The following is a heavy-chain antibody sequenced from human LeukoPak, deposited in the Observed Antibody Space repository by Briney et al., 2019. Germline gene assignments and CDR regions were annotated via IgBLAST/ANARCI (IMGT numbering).Heavy chain of an antibody. CDR2: ISGSGGNT. Sequence: GGSLRLSCAASGFTFSNYAMTWVRQAPGKGLEWVSTISGSGGNTYYSDSVKGRFTISRDDSKNTLYLQMNSLRAEDTAAYYCAKDFYRSGRYNWFDPWGQGTLVTVFS. CDR3: AKDFYRSGRYNWFDP. J-gene: IGHJ5*02. CDR1: GFTFSNYA. D-gene: IGHD6-19*01. V-gene: IGHV3-23*01.